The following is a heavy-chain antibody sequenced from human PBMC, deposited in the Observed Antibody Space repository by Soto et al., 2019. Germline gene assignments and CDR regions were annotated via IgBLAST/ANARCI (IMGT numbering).Heavy chain of an antibody. CDR2: IIPIFGTA. CDR3: AREVRWSDWNYATFDY. J-gene: IGHJ4*02. V-gene: IGHV1-69*01. CDR1: GGTFSSYA. Sequence: QVQLVQSGAEVKKPGSSVKVSCKASGGTFSSYAISWVRQAPGQGLEWMGGIIPIFGTANYGQKFQGRGTSTADESTSPAYMELSSLRSEDTAVYYCAREVRWSDWNYATFDYWGQGTLVTVSS. D-gene: IGHD1-7*01.